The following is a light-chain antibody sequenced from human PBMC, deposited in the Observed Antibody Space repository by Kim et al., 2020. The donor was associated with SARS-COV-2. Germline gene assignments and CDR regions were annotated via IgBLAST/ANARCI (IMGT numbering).Light chain of an antibody. J-gene: IGLJ3*02. CDR3: QTWDSSTGV. Sequence: SYELTQPPSVSVSPGQTASITCSGDKLGEKFACWYQQKPGQSPVLVIYQDNKRPSGIPERFSGSNSGNTATLTISETQAMDEADYYCQTWDSSTGVFGGGTKLTVL. V-gene: IGLV3-1*01. CDR2: QDN. CDR1: KLGEKF.